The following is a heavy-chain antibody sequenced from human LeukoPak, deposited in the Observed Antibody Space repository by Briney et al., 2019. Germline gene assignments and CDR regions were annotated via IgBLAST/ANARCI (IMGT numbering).Heavy chain of an antibody. CDR1: GFTFSSYW. V-gene: IGHV3-74*01. D-gene: IGHD2-2*01. J-gene: IGHJ4*02. Sequence: GGSLRLSCAASGFTFSSYWMHWVRQAPGKGLVWISHIHSDGSSTNYADSVKGRFTISRDNAKNTLYLRMNSLRAEDTAVYYCATSRTFDYWGQGTLVTVSS. CDR2: IHSDGSST. CDR3: ATSRTFDY.